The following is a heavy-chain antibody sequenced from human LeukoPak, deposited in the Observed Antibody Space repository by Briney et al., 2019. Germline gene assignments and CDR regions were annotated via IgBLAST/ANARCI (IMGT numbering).Heavy chain of an antibody. CDR2: IYPGDSDT. CDR3: ARRSETTGTNDY. Sequence: GASLQISCEGSGSSFTSYWIGWVRPLPGKGLEWMGIIYPGDSDTRYSPSFQGQVTISADKSISTAYRQWSSLKASDTAMYYCARRSETTGTNDYWGQGTLVTVSS. V-gene: IGHV5-51*01. D-gene: IGHD1-1*01. CDR1: GSSFTSYW. J-gene: IGHJ4*02.